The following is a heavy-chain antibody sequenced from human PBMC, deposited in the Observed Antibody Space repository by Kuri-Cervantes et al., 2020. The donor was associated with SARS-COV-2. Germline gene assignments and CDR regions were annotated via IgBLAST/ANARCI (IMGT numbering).Heavy chain of an antibody. Sequence: GGSLRLSCAASGFTFSSYWMHWVRQAPGKGLVWVSRINSDGSSTSYADSVKGRFTISRDNAKNTLYLQMNSLRAEDTAVYYCARDPVTPGYYYYYGMDVWGQGITVTVSS. D-gene: IGHD4-23*01. J-gene: IGHJ6*02. CDR2: INSDGSST. CDR1: GFTFSSYW. CDR3: ARDPVTPGYYYYYGMDV. V-gene: IGHV3-74*01.